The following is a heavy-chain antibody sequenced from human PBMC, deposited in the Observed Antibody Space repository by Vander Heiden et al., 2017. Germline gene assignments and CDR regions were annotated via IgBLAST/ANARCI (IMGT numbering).Heavy chain of an antibody. CDR2: INHSGST. D-gene: IGHD3-3*01. V-gene: IGHV4-34*01. CDR1: GGSFSGYY. CDR3: ARGITIFGVVRGDWFDP. Sequence: QVQLQQWGAGLLKPSETLSLTCAVYGGSFSGYYWSWIRQPPGKGLEWIGEINHSGSTNYNPSLKSRVTISVDTSKNQFSLKLSSVTAADTAVYYCARGITIFGVVRGDWFDPWGQGTLVTVSS. J-gene: IGHJ5*02.